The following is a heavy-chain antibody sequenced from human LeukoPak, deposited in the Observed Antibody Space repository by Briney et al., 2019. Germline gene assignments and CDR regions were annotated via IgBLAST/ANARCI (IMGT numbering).Heavy chain of an antibody. CDR3: AKEGAYSNYADY. CDR2: IHYDGNNK. V-gene: IGHV3-30*02. J-gene: IGHJ4*02. CDR1: GFTFSNYG. Sequence: GGSLRLSCAASGFTFSNYGMHWVRQAPGKGLEWVAFIHYDGNNKYYADSVTGRFTISRDNSKNTLYLQMNSLRAEDTAVYYCAKEGAYSNYADYWGQGTLVTVSS. D-gene: IGHD4-11*01.